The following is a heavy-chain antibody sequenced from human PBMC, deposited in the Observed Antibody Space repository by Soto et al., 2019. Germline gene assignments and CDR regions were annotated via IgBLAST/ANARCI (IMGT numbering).Heavy chain of an antibody. D-gene: IGHD3-22*01. CDR2: IKSKTDGGTT. CDR1: GFTFSNAW. CDR3: TTDLQDDSSGYYAPFGY. V-gene: IGHV3-15*01. Sequence: EVQLVESGGGLVKPGGSLRLSCAASGFTFSNAWMSWVRQAPGKGLEWVGRIKSKTDGGTTDYAAPVKGRFTISRDDSKNTLYLQMNSLKTEDTAVYYCTTDLQDDSSGYYAPFGYWGQGTLVTVS. J-gene: IGHJ4*02.